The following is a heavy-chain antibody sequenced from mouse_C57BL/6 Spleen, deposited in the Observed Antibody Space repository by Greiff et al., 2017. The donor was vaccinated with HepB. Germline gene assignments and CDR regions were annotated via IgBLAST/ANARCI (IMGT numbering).Heavy chain of an antibody. V-gene: IGHV1-26*01. Sequence: EVQLQQSGPELVKPGASVKISCKASGYTFTDYYMNWVKQSHGKSLEWIGDINPNNGGTSYNQKFKGKATLTVDKSSSTAYMELRSLTSEDSAVYYCAREGGGCFDYWGQGTTLTVSS. CDR1: GYTFTDYY. CDR2: INPNNGGT. CDR3: AREGGGCFDY. J-gene: IGHJ2*01.